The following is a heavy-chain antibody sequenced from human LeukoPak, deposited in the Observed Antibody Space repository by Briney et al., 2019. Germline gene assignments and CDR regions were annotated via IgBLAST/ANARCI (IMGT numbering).Heavy chain of an antibody. J-gene: IGHJ6*02. CDR2: ISYDGSNE. V-gene: IGHV3-30*18. CDR1: GFTFRSYG. Sequence: GRSLRLSCAASGFTFRSYGMHWVRQAPGKGLEWVAVISYDGSNEYYGDSVKGRLTISRDNSKHTLYLQMNSLRAEDTASYYCAKSIRGSTWTGGHYTMDVWGRGTAVTVSS. D-gene: IGHD6-13*01. CDR3: AKSIRGSTWTGGHYTMDV.